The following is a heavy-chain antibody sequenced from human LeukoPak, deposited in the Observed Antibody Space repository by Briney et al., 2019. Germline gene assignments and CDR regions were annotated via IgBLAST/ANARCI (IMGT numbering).Heavy chain of an antibody. CDR2: IIPIFGTA. CDR3: ASWGQGYCSSTSCYKNVGVTTRTWFDP. CDR1: GGTFSSYA. J-gene: IGHJ5*02. V-gene: IGHV1-69*05. Sequence: SVKVSCKASGGTFSSYAISWVRQAPGQGLEWMGGIIPIFGTANYAQKFQGRVTITTDESTSTAYMELSSLRSEDTAVYYCASWGQGYCSSTSCYKNVGVTTRTWFDPWGQGTLVTVSS. D-gene: IGHD2-2*02.